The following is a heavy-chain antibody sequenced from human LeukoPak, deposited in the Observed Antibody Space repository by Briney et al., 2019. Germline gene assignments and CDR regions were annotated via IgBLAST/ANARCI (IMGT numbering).Heavy chain of an antibody. Sequence: ASVKVSCKASGYTFTGYYIHWVRQAPGQGLEWMGWINPNSGGTNYAQKFQGRVTMTRDTSTSTAYMELSRLRSDDTAVYYCARAQPRYCSSTSCYLGDAYFDYWGQGTLVTVSS. CDR3: ARAQPRYCSSTSCYLGDAYFDY. D-gene: IGHD2-2*01. J-gene: IGHJ4*02. CDR2: INPNSGGT. V-gene: IGHV1-2*02. CDR1: GYTFTGYY.